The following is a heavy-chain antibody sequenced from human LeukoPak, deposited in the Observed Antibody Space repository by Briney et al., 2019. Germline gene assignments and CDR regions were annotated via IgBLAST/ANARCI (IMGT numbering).Heavy chain of an antibody. D-gene: IGHD3-10*01. CDR2: ISGSGDNT. V-gene: IGHV3-23*01. Sequence: GGSLRLSCAASGFPFSSYAMSWVRQAPGKGLEWVSAISGSGDNTYYADSVKGRFTISRDNSKNTLYLQMNSLRAEDTAVYYCVKLVGVGELFWGHFLEDFWGQGTLVTVSS. J-gene: IGHJ4*02. CDR1: GFPFSSYA. CDR3: VKLVGVGELFWGHFLEDF.